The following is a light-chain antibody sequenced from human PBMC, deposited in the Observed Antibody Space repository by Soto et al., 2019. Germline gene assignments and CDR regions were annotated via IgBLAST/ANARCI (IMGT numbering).Light chain of an antibody. CDR1: QSVSNN. J-gene: IGKJ5*01. CDR3: QQYGSSPIT. CDR2: GAS. Sequence: EIVMKQSPAILSVSPGDRATPPCRAGQSVSNNLAWYQQKPGQAPRLLIYGASSRATGIPDRFSGSGSGTDFTLTISRLEPEDFAVYYCQQYGSSPITFGQGTRL. V-gene: IGKV3-20*01.